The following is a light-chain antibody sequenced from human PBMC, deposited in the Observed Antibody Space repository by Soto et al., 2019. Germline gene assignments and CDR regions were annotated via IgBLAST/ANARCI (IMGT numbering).Light chain of an antibody. CDR3: SSYTSSSSVA. CDR1: SSDVGGYNY. J-gene: IGLJ2*01. CDR2: DVS. V-gene: IGLV2-14*01. Sequence: QSALTQPASVCGSPGQSITISCTGTSSDVGGYNYVSWYQQHPGKAPKLMIYDVSNRPSGVSNRFSGSKSGNTASLTISGLQAEDEADYYCSSYTSSSSVAFGGGTKLTVL.